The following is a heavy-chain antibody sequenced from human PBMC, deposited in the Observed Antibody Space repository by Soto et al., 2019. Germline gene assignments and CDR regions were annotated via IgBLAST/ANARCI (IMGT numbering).Heavy chain of an antibody. V-gene: IGHV3-43D*03. CDR2: ISWDGGST. D-gene: IGHD1-26*01. CDR1: GFTFDDYA. J-gene: IGHJ4*02. CDR3: AKSEGGSYSGSYFDY. Sequence: GGSLRLSCAASGFTFDDYAMHWVRQAPGKGLEWVSLISWDGGSTYYADSVKGRFTISRDNSKNTLYLQMNSLRAEDTAVYYCAKSEGGSYSGSYFDYWGQGTLVTVSS.